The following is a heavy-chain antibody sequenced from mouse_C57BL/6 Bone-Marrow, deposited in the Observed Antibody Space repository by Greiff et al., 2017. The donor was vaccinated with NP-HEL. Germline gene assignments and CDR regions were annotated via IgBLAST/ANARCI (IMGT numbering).Heavy chain of an antibody. J-gene: IGHJ4*01. Sequence: EVKLMESGAELVKPGASVKLSCTASGFNIKDYYMHWVKQRTEQGLEWIGRIDPEDGETEYAPKFQGKATITADTSSNTAYLQLSSLTSEDTAVYYCARALLLRYYAMDYWGQGTSVTVSS. CDR1: GFNIKDYY. CDR2: IDPEDGET. D-gene: IGHD1-1*01. CDR3: ARALLLRYYAMDY. V-gene: IGHV14-2*01.